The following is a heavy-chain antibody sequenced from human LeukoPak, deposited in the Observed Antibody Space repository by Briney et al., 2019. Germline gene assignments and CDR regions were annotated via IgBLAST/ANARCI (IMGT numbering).Heavy chain of an antibody. V-gene: IGHV3-30*01. CDR3: ARDGGNAMTTVTTLDY. CDR2: ISYDGSNK. CDR1: GFTFSSYA. D-gene: IGHD4-17*01. Sequence: PGRSLRLSCAASGFTFSSYAMHWVRQAPGKGLEWVAVISYDGSNKYYADSVKGRFTISRDNSKNTLYLQMNSLRVEDTAVYYCARDGGNAMTTVTTLDYWGQGTLVTVSS. J-gene: IGHJ4*02.